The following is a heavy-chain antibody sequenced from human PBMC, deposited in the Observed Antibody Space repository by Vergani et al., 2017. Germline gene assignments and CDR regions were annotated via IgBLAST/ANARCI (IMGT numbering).Heavy chain of an antibody. D-gene: IGHD2-2*01. V-gene: IGHV3-48*01. J-gene: IGHJ4*02. Sequence: EVQLVESGGGLVQPGGSLRLSCAASGFTFSSYSMNWVRQAPGKGLEWLSYISSSSTSIYYADSVKGRFTISRDNGEESLYLQMHSLRGADTAVYYCVRGQPGYQVLNAVNFDHWGQGTLVTVSS. CDR2: ISSSSTSI. CDR1: GFTFSSYS. CDR3: VRGQPGYQVLNAVNFDH.